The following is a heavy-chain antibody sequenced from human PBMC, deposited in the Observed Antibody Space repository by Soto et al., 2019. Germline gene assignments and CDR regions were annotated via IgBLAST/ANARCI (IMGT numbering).Heavy chain of an antibody. CDR3: GRTQNTPHYYYYYMDV. CDR1: GGTINSYD. CDR2: IYYSGST. Sequence: PSETLSITSTVSGGTINSYDGGWIWQTPGKGLEWIGYIYYSGSTNYNPSLKSRVTISVDTSKNQFSLKLSSVTAADTAVYYCGRTQNTPHYYYYYMDVWGKRTTVTVSS. J-gene: IGHJ6*03. V-gene: IGHV4-59*08. D-gene: IGHD2-2*02.